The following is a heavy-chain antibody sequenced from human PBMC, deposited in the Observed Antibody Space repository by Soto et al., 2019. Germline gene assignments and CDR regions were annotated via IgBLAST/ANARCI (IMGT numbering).Heavy chain of an antibody. Sequence: GGSLRLCCAASGFASGFPFSSYWMHWVRQVPGKGLVWVSRISSDGTNTNYADSVKGRFTISRDNAKNTLYLQMNSLRAEDTALYYCARGNRYYDSSGYTDYWGPGTLATVFS. D-gene: IGHD3-22*01. CDR2: ISSDGTNT. V-gene: IGHV3-74*01. J-gene: IGHJ4*02. CDR1: GFPFSSYW. CDR3: ARGNRYYDSSGYTDY.